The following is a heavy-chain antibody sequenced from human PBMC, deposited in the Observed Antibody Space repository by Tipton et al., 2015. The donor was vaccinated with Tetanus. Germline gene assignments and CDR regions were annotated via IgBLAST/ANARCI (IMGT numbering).Heavy chain of an antibody. CDR2: ISGDGDGR. CDR1: GYTFKNFA. CDR3: AKYGWNGVT. J-gene: IGHJ5*02. D-gene: IGHD1-1*01. Sequence: SLRLSCVGSGYTFKNFAMSWVRQAPGKGLEWVAGISGDGDGRLYADSVKGRFSISRDNSKDTLYLQMNTLRAEDTAVYYCAKYGWNGVTWGQGTLVPVSS. V-gene: IGHV3-23*01.